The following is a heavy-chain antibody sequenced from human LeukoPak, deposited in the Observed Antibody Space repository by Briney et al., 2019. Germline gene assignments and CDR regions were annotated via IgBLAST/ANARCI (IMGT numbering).Heavy chain of an antibody. CDR1: GFTFSSYA. J-gene: IGHJ6*03. Sequence: GGSLRLSCAASGFTFSSYAIHWVRQAPGKGLEWVAVISYDGSNKYYADSVKGRFTISRDNSENTLYLQMNSLRAEDTAVYYCARDLTARLAYYYYYMDVWGKGTTVTVSS. CDR3: ARDLTARLAYYYYYMDV. V-gene: IGHV3-30-3*01. CDR2: ISYDGSNK. D-gene: IGHD6-6*01.